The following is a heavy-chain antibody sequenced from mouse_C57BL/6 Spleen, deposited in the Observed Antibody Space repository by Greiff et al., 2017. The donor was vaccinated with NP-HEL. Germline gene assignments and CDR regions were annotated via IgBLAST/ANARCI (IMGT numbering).Heavy chain of an antibody. J-gene: IGHJ4*01. CDR2: IYPGSGST. CDR3: ARGMVTTEGGYYAMDY. Sequence: QVQLKQSGAELVKPGASVKMSCKASGYTFTSYWITWVKQRPGQGLEWIGDIYPGSGSTNYNEKCKSKATLTVDTSSSTAYMQLSSLTSEDSAVYYCARGMVTTEGGYYAMDYWGQGTSVTVSS. V-gene: IGHV1-55*01. D-gene: IGHD2-2*01. CDR1: GYTFTSYW.